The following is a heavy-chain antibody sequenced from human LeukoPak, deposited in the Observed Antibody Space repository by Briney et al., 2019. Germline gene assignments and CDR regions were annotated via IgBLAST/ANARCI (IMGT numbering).Heavy chain of an antibody. CDR3: VKDRVDGSGSQFDS. CDR1: GFTVSSNY. J-gene: IGHJ4*02. D-gene: IGHD3-10*01. V-gene: IGHV3-23*01. CDR2: ISGSGGST. Sequence: GGSLRLSCAASGFTVSSNYMSWVRQAPGKGLEWVSAISGSGGSTYYADSVKGRFTISRDNAMDRLYLQMNSLRADDTAVYYCVKDRVDGSGSQFDSWGQGSLVIVSS.